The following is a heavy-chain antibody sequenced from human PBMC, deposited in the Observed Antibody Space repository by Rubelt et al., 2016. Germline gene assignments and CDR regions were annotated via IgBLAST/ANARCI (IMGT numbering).Heavy chain of an antibody. J-gene: IGHJ4*02. CDR1: GGTFSSSA. CDR3: GGSGEAGGPGV. D-gene: IGHD6-19*01. V-gene: IGHV1-69*04. CDR2: IIPILGIA. Sequence: QVQLVQSGAEVKKPGSSVKVSCKASGGTFSSSAISWVRQAPGQGLEWMGRIIPILGIANYAQKFQGRVTITADKSSGTAYMELRSGGAGETAVYYGGGSGEAGGPGVWGQGSLVSVSS.